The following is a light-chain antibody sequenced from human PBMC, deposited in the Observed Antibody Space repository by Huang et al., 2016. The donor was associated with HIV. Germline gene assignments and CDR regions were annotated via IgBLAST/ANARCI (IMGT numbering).Light chain of an antibody. CDR3: QQRNSWPPIFT. J-gene: IGKJ3*01. V-gene: IGKV3-11*01. CDR1: QSVSNY. Sequence: EIVLTQSPATLSLSPGERATLSCRASQSVSNYLAWYQQTSGPAPRLLIYDASNRATGIPARFSGSGSGTDFTLTISSLEPEDFSVYYCQQRNSWPPIFTFGPGTKVDIK. CDR2: DAS.